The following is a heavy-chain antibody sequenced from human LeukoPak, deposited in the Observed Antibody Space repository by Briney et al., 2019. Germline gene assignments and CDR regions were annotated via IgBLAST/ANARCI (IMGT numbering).Heavy chain of an antibody. V-gene: IGHV1-2*02. CDR3: ARDPAQSYYTDV. CDR2: INPNSRGT. J-gene: IGHJ6*03. CDR1: GYSFTGYY. Sequence: AAVQVSCKASGYSFTGYYIHWVRQAPGQGLEWMGWINPNSRGTNYAQKFQGRVTMTRDTSISTAYMELSSLTSDDTAVYYCARDPAQSYYTDVWGIGTTVPVSS.